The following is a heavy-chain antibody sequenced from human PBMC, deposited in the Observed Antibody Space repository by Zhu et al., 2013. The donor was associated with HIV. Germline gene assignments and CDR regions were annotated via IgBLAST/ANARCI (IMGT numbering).Heavy chain of an antibody. D-gene: IGHD4-17*01. J-gene: IGHJ4*02. CDR1: GYRFTGYG. CDR2: ISPYNGDT. Sequence: QVQLVQSGVEVKKPGASVKVSCKASGYRFTGYGISWVRQAPGQGLERMGWISPYNGDTKSAQRFQGRVIMTTDTSTSTAYMEVSSLRSQDTAVYYCARDGHRNDYGGAYFDYWGQGTLVTVSS. V-gene: IGHV1-18*01. CDR3: ARDGHRNDYGGAYFDY.